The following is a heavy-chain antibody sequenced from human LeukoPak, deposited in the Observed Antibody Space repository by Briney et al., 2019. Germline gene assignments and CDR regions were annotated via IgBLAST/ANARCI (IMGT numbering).Heavy chain of an antibody. CDR2: ISYDGSNI. Sequence: GGSLRLSCAASGFTFRSYAMHWVRQAPGKGLEWVALISYDGSNIYYADSVKGRITISRDNSKNTLYVQMNSLRADDTAVYYCARGAYSSGWTTFDYWGQGILVTVSS. J-gene: IGHJ4*02. CDR3: ARGAYSSGWTTFDY. D-gene: IGHD6-19*01. CDR1: GFTFRSYA. V-gene: IGHV3-30*04.